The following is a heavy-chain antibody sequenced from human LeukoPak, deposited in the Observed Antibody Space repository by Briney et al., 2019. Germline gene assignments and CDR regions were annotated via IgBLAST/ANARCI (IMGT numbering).Heavy chain of an antibody. CDR1: GYTFTSHD. D-gene: IGHD1-26*01. V-gene: IGHV1-8*01. Sequence: GASVKVSCKASGYTFTSHDINWVRQATGQGLEWMGWMNPNSGNTGYAQKFQGRVTITRNTPISTAYIELSSLRSEDTAVYYCARGYRWELVGYHYYYMDVWGKGTTVTVSS. CDR3: ARGYRWELVGYHYYYMDV. CDR2: MNPNSGNT. J-gene: IGHJ6*03.